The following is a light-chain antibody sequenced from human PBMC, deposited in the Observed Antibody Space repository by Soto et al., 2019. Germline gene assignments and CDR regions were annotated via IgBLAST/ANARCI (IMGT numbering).Light chain of an antibody. CDR3: GAHAGSNTWV. CDR2: EVN. CDR1: SGDIGAFNY. J-gene: IGLJ3*02. V-gene: IGLV2-8*01. Sequence: QSALTQSPSASASPGQSVTISCTGSSGDIGAFNYVSWYHQHPGKAPQLIIYEVNKRPSGVPDRFSGSKSGITAALTVSGLQADDEADYYCGAHAGSNTWVFGGGTQLTVL.